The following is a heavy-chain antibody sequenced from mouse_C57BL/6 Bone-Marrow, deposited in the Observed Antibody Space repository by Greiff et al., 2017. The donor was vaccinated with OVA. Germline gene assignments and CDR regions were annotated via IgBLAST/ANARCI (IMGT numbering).Heavy chain of an antibody. J-gene: IGHJ1*03. D-gene: IGHD2-4*01. CDR2: ISDGGSYT. V-gene: IGHV5-4*01. CDR1: GFTFSSYA. CDR3: ARDHDSRYWYFDV. Sequence: EVMLVESGGGLVKPGGSLKLSCAASGFTFSSYAMSWVRQTPEKRLEWVATISDGGSYTYYPDNVKGRFTISRDNAKNNQYLQISHLKSEDTAMYYCARDHDSRYWYFDVWCTGTTVTVS.